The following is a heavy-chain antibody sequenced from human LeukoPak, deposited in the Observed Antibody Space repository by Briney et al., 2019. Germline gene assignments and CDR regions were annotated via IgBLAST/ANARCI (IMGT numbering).Heavy chain of an antibody. CDR1: GFTFSSFA. J-gene: IGHJ5*02. V-gene: IGHV3-23*01. CDR2: ISGSGTNT. CDR3: ARGKTSQNIVTRKTYNWFDP. D-gene: IGHD2/OR15-2a*01. Sequence: GGSLRLSCAASGFTFSSFAMSWVRQAPGKGLEWVSVISGSGTNTYYADSVKGRFTISRDNSKNTLYLQMNSLRAEDTAVYYCARGKTSQNIVTRKTYNWFDPWGQGTLVTVSS.